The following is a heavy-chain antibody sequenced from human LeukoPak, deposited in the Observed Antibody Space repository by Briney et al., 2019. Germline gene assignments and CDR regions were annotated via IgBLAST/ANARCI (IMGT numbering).Heavy chain of an antibody. Sequence: KPSETLSLTCTVSGGSISTSSYYWGWIRQPPGKGLEWTGTIYYTGRTYYNPSLESRLTISVDTSKNQFSLKLTSVTAADTAIYYCAQSLGSGNWIGNWFDPWGQGTLVTVSS. CDR1: GGSISTSSYY. V-gene: IGHV4-39*01. CDR3: AQSLGSGNWIGNWFDP. CDR2: IYYTGRT. D-gene: IGHD1-1*01. J-gene: IGHJ5*02.